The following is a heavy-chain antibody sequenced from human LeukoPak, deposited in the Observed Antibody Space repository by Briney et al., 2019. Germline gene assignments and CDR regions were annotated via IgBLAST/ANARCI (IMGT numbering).Heavy chain of an antibody. J-gene: IGHJ4*02. CDR2: INPNSGGT. V-gene: IGHV1-2*02. CDR3: AREAKRRHYFDY. D-gene: IGHD4/OR15-4a*01. CDR1: GYTFTGYY. Sequence: ASVKVSCKASGYTFTGYYMHWVRQAPGQGLEWMGWINPNSGGTNYAQKFQGRVTMTRDTSISTAYMELSRLRSDDTAVYYCAREAKRRHYFDYWGQGTLVTVSS.